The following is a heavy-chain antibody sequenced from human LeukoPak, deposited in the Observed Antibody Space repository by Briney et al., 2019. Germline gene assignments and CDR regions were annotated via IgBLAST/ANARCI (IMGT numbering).Heavy chain of an antibody. CDR1: GYTFTSYY. V-gene: IGHV1-46*01. CDR2: INPSGGST. D-gene: IGHD6-13*01. CDR3: ARDWCSSWSSAAY. Sequence: ASVKVSCKASGYTFTSYYMHWVRQAPGPGLEWMGIINPSGGSTSYAQKFQGRVTMTRDPSPSTVYMELSRLRSEDTAVYYCARDWCSSWSSAAYWGQGSLVTVS. J-gene: IGHJ4*02.